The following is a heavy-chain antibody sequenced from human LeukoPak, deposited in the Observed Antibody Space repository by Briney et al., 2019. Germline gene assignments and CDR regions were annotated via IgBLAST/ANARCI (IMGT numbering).Heavy chain of an antibody. Sequence: GGSLRLSCAASGFTFSSYAMSWVRQAPGKGLEWVSAISGSGGSTYYADSVKGRFTISRDNSKNTLYLQMNSLRAEDTAVYYCAKFWPAYCSSTSRAQGGDYWGQGTLVTVSS. CDR2: ISGSGGST. V-gene: IGHV3-23*01. J-gene: IGHJ4*02. D-gene: IGHD2-2*01. CDR3: AKFWPAYCSSTSRAQGGDY. CDR1: GFTFSSYA.